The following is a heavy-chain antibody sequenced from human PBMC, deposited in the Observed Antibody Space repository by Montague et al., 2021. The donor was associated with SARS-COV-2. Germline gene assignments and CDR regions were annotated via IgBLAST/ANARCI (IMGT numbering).Heavy chain of an antibody. J-gene: IGHJ4*02. CDR3: ARGFDY. CDR1: GGSISGYY. Sequence: SETLSLTCTVSGGSISGYYWNWIRQPPGKGLEWIGEINYSGSTNYNPSLKSRVTMSVDTSKNQFSLKLSSVTAADTAVYYCARGFDYWGQGTLVTVSS. V-gene: IGHV4-59*01. CDR2: INYSGST.